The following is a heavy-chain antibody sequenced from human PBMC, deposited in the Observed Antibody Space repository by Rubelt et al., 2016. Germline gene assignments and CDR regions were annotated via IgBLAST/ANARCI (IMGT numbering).Heavy chain of an antibody. CDR1: GGSISSSSYY. CDR2: IYYSGST. J-gene: IGHJ5*02. CDR3: ARDRSSSPRGWFAP. V-gene: IGHV4-39*07. Sequence: QLQLQESGPGLVKPSETLSLTCTVSGGSISSSSYYWGWIRQPPGKGLEWIGSIYYSGSTYYNPSLKSRVTRSVDTAKNQFSLKLTSVTAADTAVYYCARDRSSSPRGWFAPWGQGTLVTVSS. D-gene: IGHD6-6*01.